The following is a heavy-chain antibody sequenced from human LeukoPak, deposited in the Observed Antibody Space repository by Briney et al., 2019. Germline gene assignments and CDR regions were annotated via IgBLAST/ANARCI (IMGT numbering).Heavy chain of an antibody. CDR2: IYTSGST. CDR3: ARDSPRDSSGWYPPYYYYYYMDV. D-gene: IGHD6-19*01. Sequence: SETQSLTCTVSGGSISSGSYYWSWIRQPAGMGLEWIGRIYTSGSTNYNPSLKSRVTISVDTSKNQFSLKLSSVTAADTAVYYCARDSPRDSSGWYPPYYYYYYMDVWGKGTTVTVSS. CDR1: GGSISSGSYY. V-gene: IGHV4-61*02. J-gene: IGHJ6*03.